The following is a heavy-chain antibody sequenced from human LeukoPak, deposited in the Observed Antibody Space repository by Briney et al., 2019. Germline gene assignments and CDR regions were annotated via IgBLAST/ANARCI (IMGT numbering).Heavy chain of an antibody. CDR1: GYTFTSYG. Sequence: GASVKVSCKASGYTFTSYGISWVRQAPGQGLEWMGWVSAYNGNTNYAQKLQGRVTMTTDTSTSTAYMELRSLRSDDTAVYYCARLWGFGELFRAFDIWGQGTMVTVSS. J-gene: IGHJ3*02. CDR2: VSAYNGNT. V-gene: IGHV1-18*01. D-gene: IGHD3-10*01. CDR3: ARLWGFGELFRAFDI.